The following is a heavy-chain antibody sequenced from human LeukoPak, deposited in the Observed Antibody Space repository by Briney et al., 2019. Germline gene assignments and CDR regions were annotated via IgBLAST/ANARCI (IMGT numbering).Heavy chain of an antibody. Sequence: SRVTISVDTSKNQFSLKLSSVTAADTAVYYCARINFWSGYFDLDYWGQGTLVTVSS. V-gene: IGHV4-59*01. J-gene: IGHJ4*02. D-gene: IGHD3-3*01. CDR3: ARINFWSGYFDLDY.